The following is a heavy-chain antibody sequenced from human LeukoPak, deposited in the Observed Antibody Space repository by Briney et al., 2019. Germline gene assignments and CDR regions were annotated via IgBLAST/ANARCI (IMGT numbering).Heavy chain of an antibody. CDR2: INPNSGGT. Sequence: ASVKVSCTASGYTFTGYYMHWVRQAPGQGLEWMGWINPNSGGTNYAQKFQGRVTMTRDTSISTAYMELSRLRSDDTAVYYCAREWFGDEYYYGMDVWGQGTTVTVSS. CDR1: GYTFTGYY. D-gene: IGHD3-10*01. CDR3: AREWFGDEYYYGMDV. V-gene: IGHV1-2*02. J-gene: IGHJ6*02.